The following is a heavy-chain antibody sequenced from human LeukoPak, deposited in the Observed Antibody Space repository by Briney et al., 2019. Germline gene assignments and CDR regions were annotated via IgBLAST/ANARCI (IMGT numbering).Heavy chain of an antibody. CDR2: INHSGNS. CDR3: ARGLTH. CDR1: GFTVSSNY. Sequence: GSLRLSCAASGFTVSSNYMSWARQPPGKGLEWIGEINHSGNSSYNPSLKSRVTISVDTSKNQFSLKLNSVTAADTGVYYCARGLTHWGQGTLVTVSS. J-gene: IGHJ4*02. V-gene: IGHV4-34*01.